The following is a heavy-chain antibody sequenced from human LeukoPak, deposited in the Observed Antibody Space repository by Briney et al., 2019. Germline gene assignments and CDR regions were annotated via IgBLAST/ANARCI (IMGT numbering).Heavy chain of an antibody. D-gene: IGHD3-3*01. CDR1: GFTFSSYS. CDR2: ISSSSSYI. CDR3: ARDLSPVRSVWFDP. J-gene: IGHJ5*02. Sequence: GGSLRLSCAASGFTFSSYSMNWVRQAPGKGLEWVSSISSSSSYIYYADSVKGRFTISRDNAKNSLYLQMNSLRAEDTAVYYCARDLSPVRSVWFDPWGQGNPGHRLL. V-gene: IGHV3-21*01.